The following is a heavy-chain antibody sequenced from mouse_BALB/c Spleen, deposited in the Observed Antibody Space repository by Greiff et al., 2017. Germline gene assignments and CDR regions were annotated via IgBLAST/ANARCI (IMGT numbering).Heavy chain of an antibody. D-gene: IGHD2-1*01. CDR2: IYPGDGDT. V-gene: IGHV1-87*01. Sequence: QVQLQQSGPELVKTGASVKLSCKASGYTFTSYWMQWVKQRPGQGLEWIGAIYPGDGDTRYTQKFKGKATLTADKSSSTAYMQLSSLASEDSAVYYCARDYYGRGYFDVWGAGTTVTVSS. CDR3: ARDYYGRGYFDV. J-gene: IGHJ1*01. CDR1: GYTFTSYW.